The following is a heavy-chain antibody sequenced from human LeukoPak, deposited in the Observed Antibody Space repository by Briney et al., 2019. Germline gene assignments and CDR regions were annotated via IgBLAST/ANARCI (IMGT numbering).Heavy chain of an antibody. V-gene: IGHV4-59*01. D-gene: IGHD4-11*01. CDR3: ARDTVTTFYYAFDI. J-gene: IGHJ3*02. Sequence: PSETLSLTCTVSGGSISSYYWSWIRQPPGKGLEWIWYIYYSGSTNYNPSLKSRVTISVDTSKNQFSLKLSSVTAADTAVYYCARDTVTTFYYAFDIWGQGTMVTVSS. CDR2: IYYSGST. CDR1: GGSISSYY.